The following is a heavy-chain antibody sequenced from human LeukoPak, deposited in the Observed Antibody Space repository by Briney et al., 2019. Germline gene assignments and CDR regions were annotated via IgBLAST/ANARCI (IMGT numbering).Heavy chain of an antibody. CDR3: ARDDGFSCYSY. D-gene: IGHD3/OR15-3a*01. J-gene: IGHJ4*02. Sequence: PGGSLRLSCAASGFTFSSYWMTWVRQAPGKGLEWVANMNLDGSEKYYVDSVKGRFIISRDNAKNSLFLRMNSLIAEDTAVYYCARDDGFSCYSYWGQGTLVTVSS. V-gene: IGHV3-7*01. CDR2: MNLDGSEK. CDR1: GFTFSSYW.